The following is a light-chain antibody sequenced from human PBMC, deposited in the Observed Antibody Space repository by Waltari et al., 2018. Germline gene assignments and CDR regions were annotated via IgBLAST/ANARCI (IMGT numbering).Light chain of an antibody. CDR1: QGIGIF. CDR3: QQLHTYPPWT. J-gene: IGKJ1*01. Sequence: DVQLTQSPSFVSASVGDRGTITCRAGQGIGIFLAGYQQKPGTAPKLLIFSASTFHTGVPSRFSGSGSWTDFTLTISNLQPEDFATYYCQQLHTYPPWTFGPGTRVEMK. CDR2: SAS. V-gene: IGKV1-9*01.